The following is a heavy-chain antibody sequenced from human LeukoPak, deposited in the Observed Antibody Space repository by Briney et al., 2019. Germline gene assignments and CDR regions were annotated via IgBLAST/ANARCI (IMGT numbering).Heavy chain of an antibody. J-gene: IGHJ5*02. CDR2: INPSGGST. V-gene: IGHV1-46*01. CDR1: GYTFTSYY. Sequence: GASVTVSCKASGYTFTSYYMHWVRQAPGQGLEWMGIINPSGGSTSYAQKFQGRVTMTRDMSTSTVYMELSSLRSEDTAVYYCARDRRILWFGEFHNTPYNWFDPWRQGTLVTVSS. D-gene: IGHD3-10*01. CDR3: ARDRRILWFGEFHNTPYNWFDP.